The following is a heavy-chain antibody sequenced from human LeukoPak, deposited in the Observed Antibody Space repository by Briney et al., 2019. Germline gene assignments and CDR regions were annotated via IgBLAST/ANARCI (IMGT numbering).Heavy chain of an antibody. Sequence: PSETLSLTCTVSGGSISSYYWSWIRQPAGKGLEWIGRIYTSGSTNYNPSLKSRVTISVDTSKNQFSLKLSSVTAADTAVYYCATWIQLWSYFDYWGQGTLVTVSS. CDR3: ATWIQLWSYFDY. D-gene: IGHD5-18*01. CDR2: IYTSGST. V-gene: IGHV4-4*07. J-gene: IGHJ4*02. CDR1: GGSISSYY.